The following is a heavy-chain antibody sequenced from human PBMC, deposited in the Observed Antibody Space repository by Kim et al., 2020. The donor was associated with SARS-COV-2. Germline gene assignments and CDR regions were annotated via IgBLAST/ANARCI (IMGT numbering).Heavy chain of an antibody. V-gene: IGHV3-21*01. Sequence: DSVKGRFTIPRDNAKNSLYLQMNSLRAEDTAVYYCARDGAARLYRGFAYWGQGTLVTVSS. CDR3: ARDGAARLYRGFAY. J-gene: IGHJ4*02. D-gene: IGHD6-6*01.